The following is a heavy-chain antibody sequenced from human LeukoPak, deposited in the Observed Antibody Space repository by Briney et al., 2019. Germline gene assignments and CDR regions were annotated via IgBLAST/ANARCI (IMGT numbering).Heavy chain of an antibody. J-gene: IGHJ5*02. D-gene: IGHD3-22*01. CDR3: AGVSRDYWCDSSGYSRWFDP. Sequence: SDTLSLTCTVSGGSITSTSYYWGWIRQPPGTGLEWIGNIYYSGSSYYNPSLKSRVTMSIDTSKNQFSLKLSSVTAADTAVYYCAGVSRDYWCDSSGYSRWFDPWGQGTPVTVSS. V-gene: IGHV4-39*07. CDR2: IYYSGSS. CDR1: GGSITSTSYY.